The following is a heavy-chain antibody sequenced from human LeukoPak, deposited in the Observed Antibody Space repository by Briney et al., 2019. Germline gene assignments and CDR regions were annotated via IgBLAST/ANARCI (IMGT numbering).Heavy chain of an antibody. Sequence: PSETLSLTCTVSGGSISSGGYYWSWIRQPPGKGLEWIGYIYYSGSTNYNPSLKSRVTISVDTSKNQFSLKLSSVTAADTAVYYCARENAFYYFDYWGQGTLVTVSP. CDR3: ARENAFYYFDY. CDR2: IYYSGST. V-gene: IGHV4-61*08. CDR1: GGSISSGGYY. J-gene: IGHJ4*02.